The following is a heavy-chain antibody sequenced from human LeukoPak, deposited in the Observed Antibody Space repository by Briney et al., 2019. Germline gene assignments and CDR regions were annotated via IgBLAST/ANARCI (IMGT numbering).Heavy chain of an antibody. J-gene: IGHJ4*02. CDR1: GGSISGYY. V-gene: IGHV4-4*07. D-gene: IGHD3-3*01. Sequence: PSETLSLTCTVSGGSISGYYWNWIRQPAGKGLEWIGRIYNSGSTDYNSSLRSRLTMSVDTSKSQFSLKLTSVTAADTAVYYCAREHREYEGSGYYVDYWGQGTLVTVSS. CDR3: AREHREYEGSGYYVDY. CDR2: IYNSGST.